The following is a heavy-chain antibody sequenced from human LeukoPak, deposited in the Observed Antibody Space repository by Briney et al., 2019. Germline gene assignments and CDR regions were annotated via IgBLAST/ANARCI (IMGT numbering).Heavy chain of an antibody. CDR3: AKPTSPGYSYGLVY. V-gene: IGHV3-43D*04. D-gene: IGHD5-18*01. CDR2: ISWDGGST. J-gene: IGHJ4*02. Sequence: GESLRLSCAASGFTFDDYAMHWVRQAPGKGLEWVSLISWDGGSTYYADSVKGRFTISRDNSKNSLYLQMNSLRAEDTALYYCAKPTSPGYSYGLVYWGQGTLVTVSS. CDR1: GFTFDDYA.